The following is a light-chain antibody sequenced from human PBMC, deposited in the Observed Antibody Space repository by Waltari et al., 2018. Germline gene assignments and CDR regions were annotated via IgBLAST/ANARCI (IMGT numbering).Light chain of an antibody. V-gene: IGKV3-11*01. Sequence: EIVLTQSPATLSLSPGERATLSCRASQSVSSFLAWYQQKPGQAPRLLIYDASNSATGIPARFSGSASGTYFTLTISSLEPEDFAVYYCQQRSDWPLTFGGGTKVEIK. J-gene: IGKJ4*01. CDR3: QQRSDWPLT. CDR2: DAS. CDR1: QSVSSF.